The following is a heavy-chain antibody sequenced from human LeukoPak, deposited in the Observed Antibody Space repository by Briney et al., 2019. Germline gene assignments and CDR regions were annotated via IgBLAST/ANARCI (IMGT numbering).Heavy chain of an antibody. CDR1: GFTFSSYG. J-gene: IGHJ4*02. Sequence: GRSLRLSCAASGFTFSSYGMHWVRQAPGKGLEWVAVMSYDGSKIYYADSVKGRFTISRDNSKNTLYLQMNSLRVEDTAVYYCAKVDSSTWYAGSIDFWGQGTLVTVSS. CDR3: AKVDSSTWYAGSIDF. CDR2: MSYDGSKI. V-gene: IGHV3-30*18. D-gene: IGHD6-13*01.